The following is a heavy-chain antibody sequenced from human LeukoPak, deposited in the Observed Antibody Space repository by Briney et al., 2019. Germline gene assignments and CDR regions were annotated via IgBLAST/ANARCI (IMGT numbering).Heavy chain of an antibody. J-gene: IGHJ4*02. CDR3: ARSAVGTSCCTAVDY. CDR1: GFAFRNYY. V-gene: IGHV3-23*01. CDR2: IGTSGDRT. Sequence: GGSLRLSCAASGFAFRNYYMDWVRQAPGKGLEWVSGIGTSGDRTYYADSVKGRFTISRDNSKNTLYLQMNSLRAEDTAEYYCARSAVGTSCCTAVDYWGQGTLVTVSS. D-gene: IGHD1-26*01.